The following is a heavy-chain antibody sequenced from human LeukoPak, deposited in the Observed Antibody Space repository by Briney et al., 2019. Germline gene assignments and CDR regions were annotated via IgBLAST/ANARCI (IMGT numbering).Heavy chain of an antibody. J-gene: IGHJ4*02. CDR2: IYYSGST. Sequence: SETLSLTCTVSGGSISSSSYYWGWIRQPPGKGLEWIGSIYYSGSTYYNPSLKSRVTISVDTSKNQFSLKLSSVTAADTAVYYCARESNTVTPNFDYWGQGTLVTVSS. D-gene: IGHD4-17*01. CDR1: GGSISSSSYY. V-gene: IGHV4-39*07. CDR3: ARESNTVTPNFDY.